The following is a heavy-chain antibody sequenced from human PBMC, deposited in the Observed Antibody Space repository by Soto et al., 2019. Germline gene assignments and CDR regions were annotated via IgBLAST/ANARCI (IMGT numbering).Heavy chain of an antibody. V-gene: IGHV3-21*01. CDR3: ARDPAYNWNDGYYYYYGMDV. Sequence: EVQLVEPGGGLVKPGGSLRLSCAASGFTFSSYSMNWVRQAPGKGLEWVSSISSSSSYIYYADSVKGRFTISRDNAKNSLYLQMNSLRAEDTAVYYCARDPAYNWNDGYYYYYGMDVWGQGTTVTVSS. D-gene: IGHD1-1*01. J-gene: IGHJ6*02. CDR1: GFTFSSYS. CDR2: ISSSSSYI.